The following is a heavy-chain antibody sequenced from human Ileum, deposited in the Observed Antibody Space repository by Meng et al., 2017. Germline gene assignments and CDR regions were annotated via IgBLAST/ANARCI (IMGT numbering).Heavy chain of an antibody. CDR3: AIRKYYYDLSGEKNEWGWFDP. CDR2: ISGSGGST. D-gene: IGHD3-22*01. J-gene: IGHJ5*02. V-gene: IGHV3-23*01. Sequence: GGSLRLSCAASGFTFSIYAMTWVRQAPGKGLEWVSTISGSGGSTYYADSVKGRFTISRENSKNTLYLQMSSLRAEDTAIYYCAIRKYYYDLSGEKNEWGWFDPWGQGTLVTVSS. CDR1: GFTFSIYA.